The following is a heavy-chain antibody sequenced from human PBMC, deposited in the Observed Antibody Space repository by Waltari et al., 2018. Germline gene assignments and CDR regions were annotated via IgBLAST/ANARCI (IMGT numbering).Heavy chain of an antibody. CDR1: GGSISSYY. J-gene: IGHJ6*03. V-gene: IGHV4-4*07. Sequence: QVQLQESGPGLVKPSETLSLTCTVSGGSISSYYWSWIRQPAGKGLEWIGRIYTSGGTNHTPALKSRVTRSVDTSKNQFSLKLRCVTAADTAVYYWAREGGEWIQLWLPPPHYYYYYMDVWGKGTTVTISS. CDR3: AREGGEWIQLWLPPPHYYYYYMDV. CDR2: IYTSGGT. D-gene: IGHD5-18*01.